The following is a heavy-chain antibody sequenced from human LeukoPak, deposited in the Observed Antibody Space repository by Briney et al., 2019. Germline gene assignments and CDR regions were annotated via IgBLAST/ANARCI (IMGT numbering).Heavy chain of an antibody. CDR2: INPNSGGT. V-gene: IGHV1-2*02. J-gene: IGHJ4*02. CDR3: ARDTGGSGSYLY. Sequence: ASVKVSCKASGYTFTGYYMHWVRQAPGQGLEWMGWINPNSGGTNYAQKLQGRVTMTRDTSISTAYMELSRLRSDDTAVYYCARDTGGSGSYLYWGQGTLVTVSS. D-gene: IGHD3-10*01. CDR1: GYTFTGYY.